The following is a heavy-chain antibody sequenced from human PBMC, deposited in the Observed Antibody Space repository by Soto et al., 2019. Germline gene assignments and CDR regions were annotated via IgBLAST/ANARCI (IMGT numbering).Heavy chain of an antibody. CDR2: TYYSGST. D-gene: IGHD6-19*01. V-gene: IGHV4-61*01. CDR3: ARVGSSGWSPDY. J-gene: IGHJ4*02. Sequence: LETLSLTCIVSGGSLSSGSYYWSWIRQPPGKGLEWIGYTYYSGSTTYNPSLKSRVTISVDTSKNQFSLNLTSVTAADTAVYYCARVGSSGWSPDYWGQGTLVTVS. CDR1: GGSLSSGSYY.